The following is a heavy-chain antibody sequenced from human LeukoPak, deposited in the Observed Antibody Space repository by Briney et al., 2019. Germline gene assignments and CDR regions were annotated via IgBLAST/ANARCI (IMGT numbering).Heavy chain of an antibody. J-gene: IGHJ4*02. Sequence: ASVKVSCKASGYTFTGYYMHWVRQAPGQGLEWMGWINPNSGGTNYAQKFQGRVTMTRDTSISTAYMELSRLRSDDTAVYYCARVEESRITIFGVVTPTQFFDYWGQGTLVTVSS. CDR1: GYTFTGYY. CDR3: ARVEESRITIFGVVTPTQFFDY. CDR2: INPNSGGT. D-gene: IGHD3-3*01. V-gene: IGHV1-2*02.